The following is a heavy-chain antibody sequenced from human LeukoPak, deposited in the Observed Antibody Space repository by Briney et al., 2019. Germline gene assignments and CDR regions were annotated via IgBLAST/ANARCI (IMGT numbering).Heavy chain of an antibody. J-gene: IGHJ5*02. CDR3: ARGCRMWWLLLPPERENWFDP. V-gene: IGHV1-46*01. CDR2: INPSGGST. D-gene: IGHD3-22*01. Sequence: GASVKVSCKASGYTFTSYYMHWVRQAPGQGLEWMGIINPSGGSTSYAQKFQGRVTMARDTSTSTVYMELSSLRSEDTAVYYCARGCRMWWLLLPPERENWFDPWGQGTLVTVSS. CDR1: GYTFTSYY.